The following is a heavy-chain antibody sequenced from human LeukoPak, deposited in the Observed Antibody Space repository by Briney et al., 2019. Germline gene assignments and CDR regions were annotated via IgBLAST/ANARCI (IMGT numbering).Heavy chain of an antibody. CDR2: IFYSGST. J-gene: IGHJ4*02. CDR3: ASTAGSPGWDFDY. D-gene: IGHD5-18*01. Sequence: PSETLSLTCTVSGGSISNYYWGWVRQPPGKALEWIGNIFYSGSTYYNPSLKSRVTISVDTSKNQFSLKLSSVTAADTAVYYCASTAGSPGWDFDYWGQGTLVTVSS. V-gene: IGHV4-59*12. CDR1: GGSISNYY.